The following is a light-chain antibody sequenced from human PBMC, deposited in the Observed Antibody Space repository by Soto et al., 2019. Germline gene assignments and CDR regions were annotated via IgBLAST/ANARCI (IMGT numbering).Light chain of an antibody. CDR1: QSVTNS. J-gene: IGKJ2*01. V-gene: IGKV3-11*01. CDR2: DAS. CDR3: QQYDSSYT. Sequence: EIVLTQSPATLSLSPGERATLSCRASQSVTNSLAWYQQKPGQAPRLLVYDASNRATGIPTRFSGSGSGTDFTLTISNLEPEDFAVYYCQQYDSSYTFGQGTKLEIK.